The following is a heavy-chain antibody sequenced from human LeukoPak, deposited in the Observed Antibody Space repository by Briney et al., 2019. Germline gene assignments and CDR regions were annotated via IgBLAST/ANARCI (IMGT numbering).Heavy chain of an antibody. CDR2: INPSGGYT. Sequence: GASVNVSCKASGYIFTNFYMHWVRQAPGQGLEWMGIINPSGGYTSYAQKFQGRVTMTRDTSTSTAYMELRSLRSDDTAVYYCARGGYLSAVIDWFDPWGQGTLVTVSS. J-gene: IGHJ5*02. V-gene: IGHV1-46*01. D-gene: IGHD3-16*02. CDR1: GYIFTNFY. CDR3: ARGGYLSAVIDWFDP.